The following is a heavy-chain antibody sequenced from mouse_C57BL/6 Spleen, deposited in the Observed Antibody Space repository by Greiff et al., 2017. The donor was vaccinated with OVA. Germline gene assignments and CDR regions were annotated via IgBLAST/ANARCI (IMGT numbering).Heavy chain of an antibody. D-gene: IGHD3-3*01. CDR1: GYTFTSYW. CDR2: IDPSDSYT. Sequence: VQLQQPGAELVKPGASVKLSCKASGYTFTSYWMQWVKQRPGQGLEWIGEIDPSDSYTNYNQKFKGKATLTVDTSSSPAYMQLSSLTSEDSAVYYFAKGPKGPHSFDYWGQGTTLTVSS. V-gene: IGHV1-50*01. CDR3: AKGPKGPHSFDY. J-gene: IGHJ2*01.